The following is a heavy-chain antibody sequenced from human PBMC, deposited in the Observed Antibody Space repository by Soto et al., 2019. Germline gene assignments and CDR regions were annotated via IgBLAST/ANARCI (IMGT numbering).Heavy chain of an antibody. V-gene: IGHV3-30*07. CDR3: ARDSLPHSYGYLILDY. J-gene: IGHJ4*02. D-gene: IGHD5-18*01. Sequence: SVKGRFTISRDNSKNTLYLQMNSLRAEDTAVYYCARDSLPHSYGYLILDYWGQGTLVTVSS.